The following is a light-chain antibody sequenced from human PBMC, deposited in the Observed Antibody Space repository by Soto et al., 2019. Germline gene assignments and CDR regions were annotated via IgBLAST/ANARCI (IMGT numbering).Light chain of an antibody. Sequence: KFMLTQPHSVSESPGETVTISCTRSSGSIADNYVQWYQQRPGSAPTIVIYEDDQSPSGVPDRFSGSTDSSSTSASLTISGLQDEDEADSSCQYYDTIAVFGGGTKLTVL. CDR3: QYYDTIAV. V-gene: IGLV6-57*03. CDR2: EDD. CDR1: SGSIADNY. J-gene: IGLJ2*01.